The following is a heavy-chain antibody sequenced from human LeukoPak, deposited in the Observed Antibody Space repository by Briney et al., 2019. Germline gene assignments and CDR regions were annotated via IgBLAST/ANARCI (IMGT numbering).Heavy chain of an antibody. V-gene: IGHV4-34*01. CDR3: ASGYYYNY. J-gene: IGHJ4*02. CDR1: GGSFSGYY. Sequence: PSETLSLTCAVYGGSFSGYYWSWIRQPPGEGLEWIGEINHSGSTNYNPSLKSRVTISVDTSKNQFSLKLSSVTAADTAVYYCASGYYYNYWGQGTLVTVSS. CDR2: INHSGST.